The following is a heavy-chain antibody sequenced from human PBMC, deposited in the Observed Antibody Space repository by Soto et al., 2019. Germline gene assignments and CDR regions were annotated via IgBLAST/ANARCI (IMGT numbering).Heavy chain of an antibody. Sequence: EVQLLESGGVSVLPGGSLRLSCAASGFTFTTYSLSWVRQAPGKGPEWVSGIVQDGSTKYADSVRGRFTISRDNSKNTVFLQVFSLRGEDTAVYYCAKDLRPGGVWDFDHWGQGTLVTVSS. J-gene: IGHJ4*02. D-gene: IGHD5-12*01. CDR2: IVQDGST. CDR3: AKDLRPGGVWDFDH. V-gene: IGHV3-23*01. CDR1: GFTFTTYS.